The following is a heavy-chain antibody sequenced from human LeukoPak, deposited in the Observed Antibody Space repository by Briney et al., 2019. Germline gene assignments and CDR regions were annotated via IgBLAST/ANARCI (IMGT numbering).Heavy chain of an antibody. CDR2: INAGNGNT. J-gene: IGHJ4*02. V-gene: IGHV1-3*01. CDR1: GYTFTSYA. D-gene: IGHD5-18*01. CDR3: ASSSDTAMDLDY. Sequence: ASVKVSCKASGYTFTSYAMHWVRQAPGQRLEWKGWINAGNGNTKYSQKFQGRVTITRDTSASTAYMELSSLRSEDTAVYYCASSSDTAMDLDYWGQGTLVTVSS.